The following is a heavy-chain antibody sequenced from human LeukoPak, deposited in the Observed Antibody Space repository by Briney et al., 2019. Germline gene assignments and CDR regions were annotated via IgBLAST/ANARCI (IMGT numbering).Heavy chain of an antibody. CDR1: GYSISSGYY. V-gene: IGHV4-38-2*01. J-gene: IGHJ6*03. CDR2: IYHSGST. CDR3: ARHSAGKDYYYYMDV. D-gene: IGHD1-26*01. Sequence: SETLSLTCAVSGYSISSGYYWGWFRPPPGKGLEWIGSIYHSGSTYYNPSLKSRVTISVDTSKNQFSLKLSSVTAADTAVYYCARHSAGKDYYYYMDVWGKGTTVTVSS.